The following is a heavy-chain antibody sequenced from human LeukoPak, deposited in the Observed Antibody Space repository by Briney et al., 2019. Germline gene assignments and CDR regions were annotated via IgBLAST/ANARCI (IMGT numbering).Heavy chain of an antibody. J-gene: IGHJ3*02. Sequence: GGSLRLSCAASGFTFSSYAMSWVRQAPGKGLEWVSGITGSGGNTYYADSVKGRLTISRDNSKNRLYLRMNSLRAEDTAVYYCAKDREQRWLHLGAFDMWGQGTMVTVSS. CDR2: ITGSGGNT. CDR3: AKDREQRWLHLGAFDM. CDR1: GFTFSSYA. V-gene: IGHV3-23*01. D-gene: IGHD5-24*01.